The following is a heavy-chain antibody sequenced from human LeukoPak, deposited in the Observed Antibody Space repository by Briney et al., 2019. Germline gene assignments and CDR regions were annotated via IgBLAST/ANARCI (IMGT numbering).Heavy chain of an antibody. CDR2: IWSDGSNK. CDR3: ARDRGGSKYFDS. Sequence: GGSLRLSCAASGFTFSTFGMHWVRQAPGKGLEWVAVIWSDGSNKFYADSVKGRFTISRDNSKNTLFLQMNSLRAEDTALYSCARDRGGSKYFDSWGQGTLVTVSS. J-gene: IGHJ4*02. CDR1: GFTFSTFG. V-gene: IGHV3-33*01. D-gene: IGHD3-10*01.